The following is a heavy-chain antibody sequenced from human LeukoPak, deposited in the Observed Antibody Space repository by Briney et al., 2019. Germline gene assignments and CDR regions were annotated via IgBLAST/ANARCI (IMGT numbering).Heavy chain of an antibody. CDR2: IYYSGST. CDR3: ARLYYDSSGRY. V-gene: IGHV4-59*01. Sequence: SETLSLTCSVSGGSISSYYWSWIRQPPGKGLEWIGYIYYSGSTNYNPSLKSRVTISVDTSKNQFSLKLSSVTAADTAVYYCARLYYDSSGRYWGQGTLVTVSS. D-gene: IGHD3-22*01. CDR1: GGSISSYY. J-gene: IGHJ4*02.